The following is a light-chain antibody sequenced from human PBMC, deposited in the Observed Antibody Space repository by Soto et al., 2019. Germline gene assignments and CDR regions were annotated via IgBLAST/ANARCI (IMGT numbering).Light chain of an antibody. CDR3: QQANSFPFT. Sequence: DIQMTQSPSSVSASVGDRITITCRASQGISSWLVWYQHKPGKAPKLLIYGASSLQSGVPSRVSGSGSGTDFTLTISSLQPEDFATYYCQQANSFPFTFSGGTKLEIK. CDR2: GAS. J-gene: IGKJ4*01. V-gene: IGKV1-12*01. CDR1: QGISSW.